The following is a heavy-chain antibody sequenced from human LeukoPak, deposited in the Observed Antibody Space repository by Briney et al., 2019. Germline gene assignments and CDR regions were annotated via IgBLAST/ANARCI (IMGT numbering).Heavy chain of an antibody. CDR1: GFTFSSYA. CDR3: ARASSSWRHVDY. V-gene: IGHV3-30-3*01. J-gene: IGHJ4*02. Sequence: GGSLRLSCAASGFTFSSYAMHWVRQAPGKGLEWVAVISYDGSNKYYADSVKGQFTISRDNSKNTLYLQMNSLRAEDTAVYYCARASSSWRHVDYWGQGTLVTVSS. CDR2: ISYDGSNK. D-gene: IGHD6-13*01.